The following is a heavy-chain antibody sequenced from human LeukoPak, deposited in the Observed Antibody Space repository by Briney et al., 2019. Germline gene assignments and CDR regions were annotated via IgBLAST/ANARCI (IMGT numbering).Heavy chain of an antibody. D-gene: IGHD4-23*01. CDR1: GGSISSGGYY. V-gene: IGHV4-31*03. CDR2: IYYSGST. CDR3: ARGYGGNSGYFDY. J-gene: IGHJ4*02. Sequence: LSLTCTVSGGSISSGGYYWSWIRQHPGKGLEWIGYIYYSGSTYYNPSLKSRVTISVDTSKNQFSLKLSSVTAADTAVYYCARGYGGNSGYFDYWGQGTLVTVSS.